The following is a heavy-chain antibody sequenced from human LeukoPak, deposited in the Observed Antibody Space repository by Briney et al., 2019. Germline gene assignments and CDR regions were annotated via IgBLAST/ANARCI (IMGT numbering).Heavy chain of an antibody. J-gene: IGHJ4*02. V-gene: IGHV3-21*01. Sequence: GGALRLSCAASGFTFRSYAMHWVRQAPGKGLEWVSSISDDSNYLYYADSVKGRFTISRDNAKNSLYLQMNSLRAEDTAVYYCANHLACGSTSCPSFDYWGQGTLVTVSS. CDR1: GFTFRSYA. D-gene: IGHD2-2*01. CDR3: ANHLACGSTSCPSFDY. CDR2: ISDDSNYL.